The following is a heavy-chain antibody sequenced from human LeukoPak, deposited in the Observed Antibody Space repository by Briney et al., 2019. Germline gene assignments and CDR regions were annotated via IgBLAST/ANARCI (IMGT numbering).Heavy chain of an antibody. CDR1: GGFINSYY. D-gene: IGHD3-22*01. J-gene: IGHJ3*02. CDR3: ARESSSTYYLDAFDM. V-gene: IGHV4-4*07. CDR2: IYIGGST. Sequence: SETLSLTCTVSGGFINSYYWSWIRQPAGKALEWIGRIYIGGSTNYNPSLKSRVTISVDTSKNQFSLKLTSVTAADTAVYYCARESSSTYYLDAFDMWGQGTMVTVSS.